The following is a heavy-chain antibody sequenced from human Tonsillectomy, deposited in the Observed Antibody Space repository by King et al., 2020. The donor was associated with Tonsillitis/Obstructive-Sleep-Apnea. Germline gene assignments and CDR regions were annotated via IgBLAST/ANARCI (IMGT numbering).Heavy chain of an antibody. CDR3: AKQTLTGTDAFDI. J-gene: IGHJ3*02. V-gene: IGHV3-23*04. CDR2: ISGSGGST. Sequence: VQLVESGGGLVQPGGSLRLSCAASGFTFSSYAMSWVRQAPGKGLEWGSAISGSGGSTYYADSVKGRFTTSRDNSKNTLYLQMNILRAEDTAVYYCAKQTLTGTDAFDIWGQGTMVTVSS. CDR1: GFTFSSYA. D-gene: IGHD1-1*01.